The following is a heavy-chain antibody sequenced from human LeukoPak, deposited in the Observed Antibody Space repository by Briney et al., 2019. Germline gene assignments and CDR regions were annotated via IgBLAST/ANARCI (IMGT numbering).Heavy chain of an antibody. CDR3: ARVPYGNYHYYYMDV. D-gene: IGHD3-10*01. V-gene: IGHV3-53*01. CDR1: GFIVSNNY. CDR2: IYTGGGT. Sequence: GGSLRLSCTASGFIVSNNYMNWVRQAPGKGLEWVSIIYTGGGTYYADSVKGRFTISRDNSKNTIYLQMNSLRAEDTAVYFCARVPYGNYHYYYMDVWGKGTTVTVSS. J-gene: IGHJ6*03.